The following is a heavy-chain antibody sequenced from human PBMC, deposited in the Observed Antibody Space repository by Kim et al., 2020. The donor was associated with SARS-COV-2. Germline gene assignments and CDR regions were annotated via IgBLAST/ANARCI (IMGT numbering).Heavy chain of an antibody. CDR3: ARDGRLVGTITAFDL. J-gene: IGHJ3*01. Sequence: NPSLTSRVTMSGDTSRNQFSLKLRSVTAADTAVYYCARDGRLVGTITAFDLWGLGTVVIVSS. D-gene: IGHD1-26*01. V-gene: IGHV4-4*07.